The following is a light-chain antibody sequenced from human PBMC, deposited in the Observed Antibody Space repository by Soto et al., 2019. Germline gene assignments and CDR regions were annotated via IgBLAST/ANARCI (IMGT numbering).Light chain of an antibody. CDR2: RAS. CDR3: LQFGSSPLDT. CDR1: QTISSRF. V-gene: IGKV3-20*01. J-gene: IGKJ3*01. Sequence: EIVLTQSPGTLSLSPGERATLSCRASQTISSRFLAWYQQKPGKAPRLLIYRASRRDPGIPDRFSGSGSWTDFTLTISRLEPEDFAVYYCLQFGSSPLDTFGAGTKV.